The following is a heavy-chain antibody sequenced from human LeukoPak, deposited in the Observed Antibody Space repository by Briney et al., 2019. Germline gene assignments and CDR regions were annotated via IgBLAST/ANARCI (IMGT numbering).Heavy chain of an antibody. J-gene: IGHJ4*02. V-gene: IGHV3-30*04. CDR1: GFAFSSYA. CDR2: ISYDGSNK. D-gene: IGHD1-1*01. CDR3: ARRVERVHPGQSDY. Sequence: GGSLRLSCAASGFAFSSYAMHWVRQAPGKGLEWVAVISYDGSNKYYADSVKGRFTISRDNSKNTLYLQMNSLRAEDTAVYYCARRVERVHPGQSDYWGQGTLVTLSS.